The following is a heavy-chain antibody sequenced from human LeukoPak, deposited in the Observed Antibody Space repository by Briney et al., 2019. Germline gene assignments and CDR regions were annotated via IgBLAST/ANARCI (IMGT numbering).Heavy chain of an antibody. V-gene: IGHV1-2*02. CDR2: MNPNSGGT. J-gene: IGHJ4*02. CDR3: ASGSSIALYFDY. D-gene: IGHD6-6*01. Sequence: GASVKVSCKASGYTFTSYDINWVRQATGQGLEWMGWMNPNSGGTNYAQKFQGRVTMTRDTSISTAYMELSRLRSDDTAVYYCASGSSIALYFDYWGQGTLVTVSS. CDR1: GYTFTSYD.